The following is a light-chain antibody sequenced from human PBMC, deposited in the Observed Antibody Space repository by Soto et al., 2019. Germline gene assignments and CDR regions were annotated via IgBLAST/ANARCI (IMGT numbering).Light chain of an antibody. CDR1: HIGSKS. Sequence: SYVLTQPPSVSVAPGKTARITCGGNHIGSKSVHLYQQRPGQAPVLVIYYASDRPSGITERFSGSNSGNTATLTISRVEAGDEADCYCQVWDTSSDPSWVFGGGTKLTVL. J-gene: IGLJ3*02. V-gene: IGLV3-21*04. CDR3: QVWDTSSDPSWV. CDR2: YAS.